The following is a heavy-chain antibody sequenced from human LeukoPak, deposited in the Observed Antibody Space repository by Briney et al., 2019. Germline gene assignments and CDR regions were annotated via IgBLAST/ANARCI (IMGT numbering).Heavy chain of an antibody. J-gene: IGHJ3*02. CDR3: AREANVWYYDILTGYRGAFDI. Sequence: SVKVSCKASGGTFSSYAISWVRQAPGQGLEWMGGIIPIFGTANYAQKFQGRVTITADESTSTAYMELSSLRSEDTAVYYCAREANVWYYDILTGYRGAFDIWGQGTMVTVSS. D-gene: IGHD3-9*01. CDR1: GGTFSSYA. V-gene: IGHV1-69*13. CDR2: IIPIFGTA.